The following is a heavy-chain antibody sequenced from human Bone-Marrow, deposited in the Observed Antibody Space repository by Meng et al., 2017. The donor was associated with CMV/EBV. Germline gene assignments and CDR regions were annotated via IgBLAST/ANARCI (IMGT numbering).Heavy chain of an antibody. CDR3: ARAGGGSYPFDY. CDR1: GVTFSSYA. CDR2: IIPIFGTA. V-gene: IGHV1-69*12. J-gene: IGHJ4*02. Sequence: QFRLVRSGVEVKRPGSSVKVSCKASGVTFSSYAISWVRQAPGQGLEWMGGIIPIFGTANYAQKFQGRVTITADESTSTAYMELSSLRSEDTAVYYCARAGGGSYPFDYWGQGTLVTVSS. D-gene: IGHD1-26*01.